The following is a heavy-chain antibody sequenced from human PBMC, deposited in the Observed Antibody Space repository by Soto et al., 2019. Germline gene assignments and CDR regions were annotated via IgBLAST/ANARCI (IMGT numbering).Heavy chain of an antibody. CDR2: IYDSGST. CDR3: ARGTKYYYQGMDV. V-gene: IGHV4-61*03. Sequence: WTWLRQPPGKGLEWIGYIYDSGSTSYNPSLKSRLTISVDTSKNHFSLKLKSVTAADTAVYYCARGTKYYYQGMDVWGQGTTVTVSS. J-gene: IGHJ6*02.